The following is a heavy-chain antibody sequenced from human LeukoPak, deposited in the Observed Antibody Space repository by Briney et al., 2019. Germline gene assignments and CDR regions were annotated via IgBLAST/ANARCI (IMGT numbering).Heavy chain of an antibody. V-gene: IGHV4-4*02. CDR1: GGSISSSNW. CDR2: IYHSGST. CDR3: ARDLGSSYKNDY. J-gene: IGHJ4*02. D-gene: IGHD6-13*01. Sequence: PSETLSLTCTVSGGSISSSNWWSWVRQPPGKGLEWIGEIYHSGSTNYNPSLKSRVTISVDKSKNQFSLKLSSVTAADTAVYYCARDLGSSYKNDYWGQGTLVTVSS.